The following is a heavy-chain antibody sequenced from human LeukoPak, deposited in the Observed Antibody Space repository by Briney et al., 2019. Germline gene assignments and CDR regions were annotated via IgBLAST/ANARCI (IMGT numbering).Heavy chain of an antibody. CDR2: FDPEDGET. CDR1: GYTLTELS. Sequence: ASVKVSCKVSGYTLTELSMHWVRQAPGKGLEWMGGFDPEDGETIYAQKFQGRVTMTEDTSTDTAYMELSSLRSEDTAVYYCATDLREWFGELPQDYWGQGTLVTVSS. D-gene: IGHD3-10*01. CDR3: ATDLREWFGELPQDY. J-gene: IGHJ4*02. V-gene: IGHV1-24*01.